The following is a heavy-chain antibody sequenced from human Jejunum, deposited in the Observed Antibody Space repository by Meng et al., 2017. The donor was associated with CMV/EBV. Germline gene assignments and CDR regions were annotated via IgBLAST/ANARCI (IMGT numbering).Heavy chain of an antibody. CDR1: RYTFTSYD. J-gene: IGHJ4*02. CDR3: ARGTPGRSYSDY. CDR2: FVNNVDT. D-gene: IGHD3-10*01. Sequence: QVQLVQSGAEVKKPGASVKVSRKASRYTFTSYDTNWVRQATGQGLEWLGWFVNNVDTYSAQKFQGRVTMTTDTHTSTAFMELRSLRSDDTAVYYCARGTPGRSYSDYWGQGTLVTVSS. V-gene: IGHV1-18*01.